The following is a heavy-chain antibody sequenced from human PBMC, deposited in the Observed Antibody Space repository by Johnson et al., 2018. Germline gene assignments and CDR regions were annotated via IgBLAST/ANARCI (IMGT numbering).Heavy chain of an antibody. CDR2: IWYDGSNK. CDR1: GFTFSSYG. Sequence: QVQLVQSGGGVVQPGRSLRLSCAASGFTFSSYGMHWVRQAPGKGLEWVAVIWYDGSNKYYADSVKGRFTISRDNSKNTLYLQMNSLRAEDTAVYSGARGDYSNYYYYYGMDVWGQGTTVTVSS. CDR3: ARGDYSNYYYYYGMDV. J-gene: IGHJ6*02. D-gene: IGHD4-11*01. V-gene: IGHV3-33*01.